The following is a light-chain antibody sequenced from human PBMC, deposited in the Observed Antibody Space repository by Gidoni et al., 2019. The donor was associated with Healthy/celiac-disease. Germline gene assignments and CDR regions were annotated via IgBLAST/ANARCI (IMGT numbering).Light chain of an antibody. J-gene: IGLJ1*01. CDR1: KLGDKY. V-gene: IGLV3-1*01. CDR2: QDS. CDR3: QAWDSSTEV. Sequence: SYELTQPPSVSVSPGQTARITSSGDKLGDKYACWYQQKPGQSHVLVIYQDSKRPSGIPERFSGSNSGNTATLTISGTQAMDEADYYCQAWDSSTEVFGTGTKVTVL.